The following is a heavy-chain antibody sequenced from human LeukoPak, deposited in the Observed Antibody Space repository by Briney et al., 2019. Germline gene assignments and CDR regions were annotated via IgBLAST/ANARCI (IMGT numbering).Heavy chain of an antibody. CDR2: VYDSWNN. CDR3: ASYFVGNGGRGY. J-gene: IGHJ4*02. D-gene: IGHD3-10*02. V-gene: IGHV4-30-4*01. CDR1: GDSINSGNSH. Sequence: PSETLSFTCTAYGDSINSGNSHWTWIRQPPGKGLEWLGSVYDSWNNYYNPSLESWITMSVDTSKNQYSLELSSVIAADTAVYYCASYFVGNGGRGYWGQGALVTVSS.